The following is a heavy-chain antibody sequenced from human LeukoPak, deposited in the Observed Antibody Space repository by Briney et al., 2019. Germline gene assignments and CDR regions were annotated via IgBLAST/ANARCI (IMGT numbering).Heavy chain of an antibody. Sequence: SETLSLTCAVYGGSFSGYYWIWIRQPPGKGPEGIGYIYYSGSTNYNPSLKRRVTISVDTSKTQFSLKLSSVTAADTAVYYCASDYYGSGSYYNHWGQGTLVTVSS. CDR1: GGSFSGYY. J-gene: IGHJ5*02. V-gene: IGHV4-59*01. CDR2: IYYSGST. D-gene: IGHD3-10*01. CDR3: ASDYYGSGSYYNH.